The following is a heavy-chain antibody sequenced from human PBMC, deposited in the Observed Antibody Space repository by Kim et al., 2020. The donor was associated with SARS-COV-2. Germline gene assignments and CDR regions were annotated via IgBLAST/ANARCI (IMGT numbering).Heavy chain of an antibody. Sequence: GGSLRLSCAVSGFTFSSYGMHWVRQAPGKGLEWVAVISYDGKNNYYGEAVKGRFTISRDNSKNTLDLQIHSLRVEDTAVYYCAKEDAVAVAGGFDCWGQGTLVTVS. J-gene: IGHJ4*02. D-gene: IGHD6-19*01. CDR2: ISYDGKNN. CDR3: AKEDAVAVAGGFDC. V-gene: IGHV3-30*18. CDR1: GFTFSSYG.